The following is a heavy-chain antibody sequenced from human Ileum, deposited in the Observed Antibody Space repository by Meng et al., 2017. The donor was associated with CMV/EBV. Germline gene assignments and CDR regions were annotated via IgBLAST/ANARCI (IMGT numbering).Heavy chain of an antibody. J-gene: IGHJ4*02. CDR3: TRGRVGDWGFDF. D-gene: IGHD1-26*01. CDR1: GGSFSSFS. V-gene: IGHV4-34*02. CDR2: INHRGTT. Sequence: VQLQQWGAGLLKPSETLSLTCGVNGGSFSSFSWTWIRQPPGKGPEWIGDINHRGTTNYSPSLKSRVTISIDTSKKQFSLRLSSLTAADTAVYYCTRGRVGDWGFDFWGQGTLVTVSS.